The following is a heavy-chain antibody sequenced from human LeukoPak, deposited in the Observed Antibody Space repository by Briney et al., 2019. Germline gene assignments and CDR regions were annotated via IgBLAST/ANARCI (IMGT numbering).Heavy chain of an antibody. CDR2: ISSSSSYI. Sequence: GGSLRLSCAASGFTFSSYSMNWARQAPGKGLEWVSSISSSSSYIYYADSVKGRFTISRDNAKNSLYLQMNSLRAEDTAVYYCARGGSGDIPVDYWGQGTLVTVSS. CDR1: GFTFSSYS. D-gene: IGHD2-15*01. V-gene: IGHV3-21*01. CDR3: ARGGSGDIPVDY. J-gene: IGHJ4*02.